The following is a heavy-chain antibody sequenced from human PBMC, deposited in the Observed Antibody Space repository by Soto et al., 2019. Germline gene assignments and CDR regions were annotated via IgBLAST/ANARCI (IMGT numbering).Heavy chain of an antibody. D-gene: IGHD6-13*01. V-gene: IGHV1-2*04. CDR1: GYTFTGYY. J-gene: IGHJ6*02. CDR2: INPNSGGT. CDR3: ARGTERSSSLYDPRSYYYYGMDV. Sequence: QVQLVQSGAEVKKPGASVKVSCKASGYTFTGYYMHWVRQAPGQGLEWMGWINPNSGGTNYAQKFQGWVTMTRDTSISTAYMELSRLRSDDTAVYYCARGTERSSSLYDPRSYYYYGMDVWGQGTTVTVSS.